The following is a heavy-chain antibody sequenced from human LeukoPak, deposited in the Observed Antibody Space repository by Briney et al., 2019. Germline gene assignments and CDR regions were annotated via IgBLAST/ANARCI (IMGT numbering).Heavy chain of an antibody. CDR2: IFYTGST. Sequence: PSETLSLTCTVSAGSISTYYWSWIRQPPGKALEWIGYIFYTGSTNYNPSLKSRLTMSVDTSKNQFSLKPTSVTAADTAVYYCARHLTPHYYDSHFGHWGQGTPVTVSS. V-gene: IGHV4-59*01. D-gene: IGHD3-22*01. CDR3: ARHLTPHYYDSHFGH. J-gene: IGHJ4*02. CDR1: AGSISTYY.